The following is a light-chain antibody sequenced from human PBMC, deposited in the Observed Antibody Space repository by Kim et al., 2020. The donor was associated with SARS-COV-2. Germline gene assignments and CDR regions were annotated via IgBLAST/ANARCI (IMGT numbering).Light chain of an antibody. CDR2: AAS. CDR1: QSVNSNY. CDR3: QQYGSSLALT. Sequence: PEERATLSCRASQSVNSNYLAWYQQKPGQAPRLLNYAASSRATGIPDRFSGSGSVTDFTLIISRLEPEAFALFYCQQYGSSLALTFGGGTKLDIK. J-gene: IGKJ4*01. V-gene: IGKV3-20*01.